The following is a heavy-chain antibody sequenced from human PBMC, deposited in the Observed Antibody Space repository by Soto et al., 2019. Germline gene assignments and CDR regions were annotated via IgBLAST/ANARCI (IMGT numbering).Heavy chain of an antibody. CDR2: IIPIFGTA. CDR3: ARDDELSGAVHYYYYGMDV. CDR1: GGTFSSYA. Sequence: QVQLVQSGAEVKKPGSSVKVSCKASGGTFSSYAISWVRQAPGQGLEWMGGIIPIFGTANYAQKFQGRVTITADESTSTAYMELSSLRSEDTAVYYCARDDELSGAVHYYYYGMDVWDQGTTVTVSS. J-gene: IGHJ6*02. D-gene: IGHD3-16*02. V-gene: IGHV1-69*01.